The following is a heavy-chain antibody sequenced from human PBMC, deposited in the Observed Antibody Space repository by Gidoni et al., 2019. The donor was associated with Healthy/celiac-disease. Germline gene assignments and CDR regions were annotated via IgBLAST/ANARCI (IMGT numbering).Heavy chain of an antibody. V-gene: IGHV3-48*02. CDR1: GFTFSSYS. Sequence: EVQLVESGGGLVQRGGSLSLSCAASGFTFSSYSMNWVRQAPGKGLEWVSYISSSSSTIYYADSVKGRFTISRDNAKNSLYLQMNSLRDEDSAVYYCARDLSGSYSWEGYFDYWGQGTLVTVSS. D-gene: IGHD1-26*01. CDR3: ARDLSGSYSWEGYFDY. J-gene: IGHJ4*02. CDR2: ISSSSSTI.